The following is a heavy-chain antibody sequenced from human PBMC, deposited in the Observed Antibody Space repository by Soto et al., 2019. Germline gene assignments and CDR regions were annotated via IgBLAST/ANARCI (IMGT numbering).Heavy chain of an antibody. J-gene: IGHJ4*02. V-gene: IGHV1-2*02. CDR3: ARVVAYCGGDCYPGAFDY. CDR2: INPNSGGT. D-gene: IGHD2-21*02. CDR1: GYTFTGYY. Sequence: QVQLVQSGAEVKKPGASVKVSCKASGYTFTGYYMHWVRQAPGQGLEWMGWINPNSGGTHYAQKFQGRVTMTRDTSISTAYMELSRLRSDDTAVYYCARVVAYCGGDCYPGAFDYWGQGTLVTVSS.